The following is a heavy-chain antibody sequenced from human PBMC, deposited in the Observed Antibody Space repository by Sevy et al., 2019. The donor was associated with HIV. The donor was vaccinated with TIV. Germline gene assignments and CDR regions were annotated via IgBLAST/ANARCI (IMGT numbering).Heavy chain of an antibody. CDR1: GYTFTGYY. J-gene: IGHJ6*02. D-gene: IGHD2-2*01. V-gene: IGHV1-2*02. CDR2: INPNSGGT. CDR3: ARDRCSSTSCFGYYYYGMDV. Sequence: ASVKVSCKASGYTFTGYYMHWVRQAPGQGLEWMGWINPNSGGTNYAQRFQGRVTMTRDTSISTDYMELSRLRFDDTAVYYCARDRCSSTSCFGYYYYGMDVWGQGTTVTVSS.